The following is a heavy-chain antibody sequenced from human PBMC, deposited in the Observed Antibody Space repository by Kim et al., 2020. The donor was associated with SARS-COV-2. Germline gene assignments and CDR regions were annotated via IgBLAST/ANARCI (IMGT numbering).Heavy chain of an antibody. V-gene: IGHV3-9*01. CDR2: ISWNSGSI. CDR1: GFTFGDYA. D-gene: IGHD4-17*01. Sequence: GGSLRLSCVASGFTFGDYALHWVRQAPGKGLEWVSGISWNSGSIGYADSVKGRFTISRDNAKNSLYLQMNSLRAEDTALYYCAKVLTTVGWYYFDYWGQGALVSASP. J-gene: IGHJ4*02. CDR3: AKVLTTVGWYYFDY.